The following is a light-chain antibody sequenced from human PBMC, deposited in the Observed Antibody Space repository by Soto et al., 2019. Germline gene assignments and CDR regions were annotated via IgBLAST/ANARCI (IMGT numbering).Light chain of an antibody. CDR3: QQSYTTPPT. CDR1: QTIGKF. CDR2: GAS. Sequence: DIQMTQSPSSLSASVGYGVTITCRASQTIGKFLNWYHQKPGKAPNLLIYGASNLQSGVPSRFSGSGSGTEFTLTISSLQPEDFATYYCQQSYTTPPTFGGGTKVDIK. V-gene: IGKV1-39*01. J-gene: IGKJ4*01.